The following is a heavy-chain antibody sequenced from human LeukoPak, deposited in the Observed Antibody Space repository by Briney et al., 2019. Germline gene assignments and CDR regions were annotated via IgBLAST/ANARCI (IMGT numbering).Heavy chain of an antibody. CDR1: GFAFSTYG. Sequence: PGGSLRLSCAASGFAFSTYGMGWVRQAPGKGPEWVAAISTSGHNTYYPDSVKGRFTISRDNSKYTLYLRMNTLSAEDTAVYYCVKGHTGYYFTIDHWGQGTLVTVSS. CDR2: ISTSGHNT. V-gene: IGHV3-23*01. J-gene: IGHJ4*02. D-gene: IGHD2/OR15-2a*01. CDR3: VKGHTGYYFTIDH.